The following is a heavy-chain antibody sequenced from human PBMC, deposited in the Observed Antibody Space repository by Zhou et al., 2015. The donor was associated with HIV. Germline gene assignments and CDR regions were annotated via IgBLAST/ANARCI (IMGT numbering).Heavy chain of an antibody. Sequence: QVQLVQPGADVKEPGASVKVSCKASGYTFKHYGINWIRQAPGQGLEWMGWIIPIFGTAKYAQKFQGRVTITADRSTSTVYMELXSLRSQDTAVYYCARGPLSIVDGSQYYFDYWGQGTLVAVSS. D-gene: IGHD3-9*01. J-gene: IGHJ4*02. CDR3: ARGPLSIVDGSQYYFDY. V-gene: IGHV1-69*06. CDR2: IIPIFGTA. CDR1: GYTFKHYG.